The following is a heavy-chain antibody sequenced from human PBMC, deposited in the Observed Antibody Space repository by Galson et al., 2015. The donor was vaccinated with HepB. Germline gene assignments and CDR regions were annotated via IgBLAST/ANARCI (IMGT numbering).Heavy chain of an antibody. J-gene: IGHJ4*02. CDR2: IKSQIDGGTT. CDR1: GFTFSNAW. Sequence: SLRLSCAASGFTFSNAWMSWLRQAPGKGLEWVGRIKSQIDGGTTDYAAPVKGRFTISRDDSKTTLFLQMSSLKTEATAVYYCTTEAPYYYGSGSYYNVDRTLRTLDYWGQGTLVTVSS. CDR3: TTEAPYYYGSGSYYNVDRTLRTLDY. D-gene: IGHD3-10*01. V-gene: IGHV3-15*01.